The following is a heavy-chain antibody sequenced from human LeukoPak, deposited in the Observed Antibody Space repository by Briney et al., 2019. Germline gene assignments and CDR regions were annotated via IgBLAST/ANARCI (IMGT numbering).Heavy chain of an antibody. D-gene: IGHD5-24*01. V-gene: IGHV4-31*03. Sequence: PSQTLSLTCTVSGGSISSGGYYWSWIRQHPGKGLEWIGYIYYSGSTNYNPSLKSRVTISVDTSKNQFSLKLSSVTAADTAVYYCARATGDGYNSNDAFDIWGQGTMVTVSS. CDR2: IYYSGST. J-gene: IGHJ3*02. CDR3: ARATGDGYNSNDAFDI. CDR1: GGSISSGGYY.